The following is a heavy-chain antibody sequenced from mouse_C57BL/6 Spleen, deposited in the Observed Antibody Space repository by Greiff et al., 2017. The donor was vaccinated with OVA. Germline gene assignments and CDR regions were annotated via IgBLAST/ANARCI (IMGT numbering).Heavy chain of an antibody. Sequence: VQLEQSGADLVKPGASLKLSCAASGFTFTSYCMSWVRQTPGKSLEWVATISTDGSYTYYTDNVKGQSTISIDNSYNTLYMQISSLTSEDSAVYYCARAATYVYHLYFGVWGTGTTVTVSS. CDR3: ARAATYVYHLYFGV. J-gene: IGHJ1*03. V-gene: IGHV5-6*01. CDR1: GFTFTSYC. D-gene: IGHD1-1*01. CDR2: ISTDGSYT.